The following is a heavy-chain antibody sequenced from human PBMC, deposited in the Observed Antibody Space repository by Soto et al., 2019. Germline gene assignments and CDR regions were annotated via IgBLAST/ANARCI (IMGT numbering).Heavy chain of an antibody. CDR1: GGSISSYY. Sequence: QVQLQESGPGLVKPSETLSLTCTVSGGSISSYYWSWIRQPPGKGLEWIGYIYYSGSTNYNPSLKSRVTISVDTSKNQFSLKLSSVTAADSAVYYCARRRAARAGPRAYYYYYMDVWGKGTTVTVSS. CDR2: IYYSGST. CDR3: ARRRAARAGPRAYYYYYMDV. J-gene: IGHJ6*03. V-gene: IGHV4-59*08. D-gene: IGHD6-6*01.